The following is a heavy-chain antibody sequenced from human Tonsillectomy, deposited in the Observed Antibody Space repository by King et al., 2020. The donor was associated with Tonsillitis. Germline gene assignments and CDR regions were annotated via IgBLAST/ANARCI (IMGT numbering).Heavy chain of an antibody. V-gene: IGHV3-30*01. CDR2: ISSGGSKE. CDR1: GFTFSRYA. J-gene: IGHJ4*02. CDR3: ARDSLSADFGDYVYYFDY. Sequence: QVQLVESGGGVVQTGGSLSLSCAASGFTFSRYAVHWVRPAPGTGLEWVAVISSGGSKEHYADSVKGRFTISRDNSKNTMYLQMNLLRPEDTAVFFCARDSLSADFGDYVYYFDYWGQGTLVTVSS. D-gene: IGHD4-17*01.